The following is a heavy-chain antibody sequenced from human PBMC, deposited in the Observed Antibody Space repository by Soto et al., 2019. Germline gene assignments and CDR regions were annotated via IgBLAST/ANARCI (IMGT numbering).Heavy chain of an antibody. D-gene: IGHD3-22*01. V-gene: IGHV1-69*13. Sequence: ASVKVSCKASGGTFSSYAIIWVRQAPGQGLEWMGGIIPIFGTANYAQKFQGRVTITADESTSTAYMELSSLRSEDTAVYYCASVLESVRRNYDSIVPAWGQGTLVTVSS. CDR1: GGTFSSYA. CDR3: ASVLESVRRNYDSIVPA. J-gene: IGHJ5*02. CDR2: IIPIFGTA.